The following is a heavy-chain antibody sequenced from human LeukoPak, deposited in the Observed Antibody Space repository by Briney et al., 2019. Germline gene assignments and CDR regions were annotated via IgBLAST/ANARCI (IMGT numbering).Heavy chain of an antibody. CDR3: ARDPWFGELLD. D-gene: IGHD3-10*01. V-gene: IGHV3-48*01. CDR2: ISSSSSTI. J-gene: IGHJ4*02. Sequence: GGSLRLSCATSGFTFSSYSMNWVRQAPGKGLEWVSYISSSSSTIYYADSVKGRFTISRDNAKNSLYLQMNSLRAEDTAVYYCARDPWFGELLDWGQGTLVTVSS. CDR1: GFTFSSYS.